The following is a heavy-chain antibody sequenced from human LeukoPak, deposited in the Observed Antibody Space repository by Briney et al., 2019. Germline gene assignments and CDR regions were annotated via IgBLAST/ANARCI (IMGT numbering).Heavy chain of an antibody. CDR3: ARGRAYFDY. Sequence: GGSLRLSCAASGFTFRSYAMSWVRQAPGKGLEWLSSISRSGDNAYYADSVKGRFTVSRDNSKNTLYLQMNSLRAEDTAVYYCARGRAYFDYWGQGTLVTVSS. J-gene: IGHJ4*02. V-gene: IGHV3-23*01. CDR1: GFTFRSYA. CDR2: ISRSGDNA.